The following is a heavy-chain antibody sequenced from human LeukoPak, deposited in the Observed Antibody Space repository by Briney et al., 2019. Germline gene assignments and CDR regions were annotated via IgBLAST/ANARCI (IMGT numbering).Heavy chain of an antibody. D-gene: IGHD3-3*01. CDR3: ARDGSGSRNDY. J-gene: IGHJ4*02. CDR2: INPYNGNT. Sequence: ASVKVSCKASGYTFTNYGISWVRQAPGQGLEWMGWINPYNGNTDSAQKFQGRVTMATDTSTSTAYMELRSLRSDDTAVYFCARDGSGSRNDYWGQGTLVTVSS. V-gene: IGHV1-18*01. CDR1: GYTFTNYG.